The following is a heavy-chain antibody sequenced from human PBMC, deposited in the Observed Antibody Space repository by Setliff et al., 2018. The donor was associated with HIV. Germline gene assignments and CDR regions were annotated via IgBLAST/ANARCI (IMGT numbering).Heavy chain of an antibody. CDR1: GGTSSTHA. V-gene: IGHV1-69*10. J-gene: IGHJ3*02. CDR2: IISILEIT. Sequence: SVKVSCKASGGTSSTHAMNWVRQAPGQGIEWIGQIISILEITDYAQKLQGRVTITADGPTNTFYMELSGLRSDDTAVYYCAGPRGDEAFDIWGQGTMVTVSS. CDR3: AGPRGDEAFDI. D-gene: IGHD3-10*01.